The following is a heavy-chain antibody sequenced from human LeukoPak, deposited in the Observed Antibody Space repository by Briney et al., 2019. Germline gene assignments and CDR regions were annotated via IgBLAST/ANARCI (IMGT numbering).Heavy chain of an antibody. Sequence: PAGSLRLSCAASGFTFSDYDMNWVRQAPGKGLEWVSYIGASGSAIYYADSVKGRFTISRDNARNSVYLQMNRLRAEDTAIYYCARATRVRGAPPNWFDPWGQGTLVTVSS. D-gene: IGHD3-10*01. J-gene: IGHJ5*02. CDR3: ARATRVRGAPPNWFDP. V-gene: IGHV3-48*03. CDR2: IGASGSAI. CDR1: GFTFSDYD.